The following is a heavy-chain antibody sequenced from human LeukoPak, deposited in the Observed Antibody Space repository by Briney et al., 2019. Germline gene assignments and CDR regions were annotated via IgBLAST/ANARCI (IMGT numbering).Heavy chain of an antibody. V-gene: IGHV1-2*04. CDR3: ARDCNDFWSGYYGLFDY. J-gene: IGHJ4*02. Sequence: ASVKVSRKASGYTFTGYYMHWLRQAPGQGLEWMGWMNPNSGGTNYAQKFQGWVTMTRDTSISTAYMELSRLRSDDTAVYYCARDCNDFWSGYYGLFDYGGQGTRVPVSS. CDR2: MNPNSGGT. CDR1: GYTFTGYY. D-gene: IGHD3-3*01.